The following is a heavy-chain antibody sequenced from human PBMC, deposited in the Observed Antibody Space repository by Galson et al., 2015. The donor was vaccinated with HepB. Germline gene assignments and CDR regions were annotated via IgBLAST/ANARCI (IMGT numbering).Heavy chain of an antibody. CDR2: ISYDGSHK. CDR1: FSSYA. D-gene: IGHD6-19*01. V-gene: IGHV3-30*04. J-gene: IGHJ4*02. Sequence: FSSYAMHWVRQAPGKGLEWVAVISYDGSHKYYADSVKGRFTISRDNSKNTLYLQMNSLRAEDTAVYYCARESGWYYFDYWGQGTLVTVSS. CDR3: ARESGWYYFDY.